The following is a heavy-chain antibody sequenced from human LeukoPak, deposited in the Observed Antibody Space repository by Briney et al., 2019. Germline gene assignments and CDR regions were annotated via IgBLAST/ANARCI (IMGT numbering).Heavy chain of an antibody. CDR2: ISYDGSNK. CDR3: ARGGSSVPPSSSWYEGYYYYMDV. D-gene: IGHD6-13*01. V-gene: IGHV3-30*01. Sequence: GGSLRLSCAASGFTFSSYAMHWVRQAPGKGLEWVAVISYDGSNKYYADSVKGRFTISRDNSKNTLYLQMNSLRAEDTAVYYCARGGSSVPPSSSWYEGYYYYMDVWGKGTTVTVSS. J-gene: IGHJ6*03. CDR1: GFTFSSYA.